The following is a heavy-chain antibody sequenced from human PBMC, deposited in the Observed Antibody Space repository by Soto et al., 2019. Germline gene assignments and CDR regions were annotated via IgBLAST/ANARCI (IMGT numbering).Heavy chain of an antibody. CDR1: GFTFRNYA. CDR3: AKDPEWELPKYYFDY. CDR2: ISGSGGST. Sequence: GGSLRLSCAVSGFTFRNYAMSWVRQAPGKGLEWVSSISGSGGSTYYADSVKGRFTISRDNSKNTLYLQMNSLRAEDTAVYYCAKDPEWELPKYYFDYWGQGTLVTVSS. D-gene: IGHD1-26*01. V-gene: IGHV3-23*01. J-gene: IGHJ4*02.